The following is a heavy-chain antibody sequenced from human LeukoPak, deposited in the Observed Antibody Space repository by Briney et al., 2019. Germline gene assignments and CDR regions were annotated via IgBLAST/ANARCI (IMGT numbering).Heavy chain of an antibody. Sequence: SGPTLVKPTQTLTLTCTFSGFSLSTSRVGVGWIRQPPGEALEWLALIYWNDDKRYSPSLKSRLTITKDTSKNQVVLTMTNMDPVDTATYYCAHPKGDSSGWYGVGFDYWGQGTLVTVSS. D-gene: IGHD6-19*01. CDR2: IYWNDDK. CDR3: AHPKGDSSGWYGVGFDY. J-gene: IGHJ4*02. V-gene: IGHV2-5*01. CDR1: GFSLSTSRVG.